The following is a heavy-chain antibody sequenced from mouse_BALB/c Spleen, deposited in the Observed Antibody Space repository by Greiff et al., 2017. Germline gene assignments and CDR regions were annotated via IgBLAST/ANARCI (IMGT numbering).Heavy chain of an antibody. Sequence: EVQGVESGGGLVKPGGSLKLSCAASGFAFSSYDMSWVRQTPEKRLEWVAYISSGGGSTYYPDTVKGRFTISRDNAKNTLYLQMSSLKSEDTAMYYCARQGYGSSYQFAYWGQGTLVTVSA. CDR3: ARQGYGSSYQFAY. CDR1: GFAFSSYD. CDR2: ISSGGGST. D-gene: IGHD1-1*01. J-gene: IGHJ3*01. V-gene: IGHV5-12-1*01.